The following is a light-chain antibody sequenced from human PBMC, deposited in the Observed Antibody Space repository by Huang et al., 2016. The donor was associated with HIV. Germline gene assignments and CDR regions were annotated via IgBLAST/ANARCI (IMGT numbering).Light chain of an antibody. Sequence: DIVMTQSPDSLTVSLGERATINCRSSQSLFFSSNKRSYLAWYQKKPGQPPKLVISWASARESGVPDRFSGSGSETHFTLTINSLQAEDVAVYCCQQYYHNPLTFGGGTKVEI. CDR3: QQYYHNPLT. J-gene: IGKJ4*01. V-gene: IGKV4-1*01. CDR1: QSLFFSSNKRSY. CDR2: WAS.